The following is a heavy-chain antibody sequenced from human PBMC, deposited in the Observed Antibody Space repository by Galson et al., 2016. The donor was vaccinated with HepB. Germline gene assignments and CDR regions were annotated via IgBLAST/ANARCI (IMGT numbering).Heavy chain of an antibody. Sequence: SLRLSCAVSGFTFSNYGMHWVRQAPGKGLEWVAVIWYDETTKYYADSVKGRFTISRDNSKNTLYLQMSSLRAEDTAVYYCARIGPSVDTVSYGMDVWGQGTTVTVSS. V-gene: IGHV3-33*01. CDR3: ARIGPSVDTVSYGMDV. CDR1: GFTFSNYG. D-gene: IGHD5-18*01. J-gene: IGHJ6*02. CDR2: IWYDETTK.